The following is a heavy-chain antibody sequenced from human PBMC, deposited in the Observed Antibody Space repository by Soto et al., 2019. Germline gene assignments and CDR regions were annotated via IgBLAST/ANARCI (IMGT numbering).Heavy chain of an antibody. J-gene: IGHJ6*02. Sequence: RASVKVSCKASGYTFTSYDINWVRQATGQGLEWMGWMNPNSGNTGYAQKFQGRVTMTRNTSISTAYMELSSLRSEDTAVYYCARGNYDFWSGYSPLNYYGMDVWGQGTTVTVSS. CDR3: ARGNYDFWSGYSPLNYYGMDV. CDR1: GYTFTSYD. V-gene: IGHV1-8*01. CDR2: MNPNSGNT. D-gene: IGHD3-3*01.